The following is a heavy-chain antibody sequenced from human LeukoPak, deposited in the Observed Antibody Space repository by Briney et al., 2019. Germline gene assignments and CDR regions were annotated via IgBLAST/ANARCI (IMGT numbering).Heavy chain of an antibody. V-gene: IGHV3-30*02. J-gene: IGHJ4*02. Sequence: GGSLRLSCAASGFTFSSYGMHWVRQAPGKGLEWVAFIRYDESNQYYADSVKGRFAISRDNSKSTLHLQMNSLKVEDTAVYYCAKGYGGSHFDYWGQGALVAVSS. D-gene: IGHD4-23*01. CDR1: GFTFSSYG. CDR2: IRYDESNQ. CDR3: AKGYGGSHFDY.